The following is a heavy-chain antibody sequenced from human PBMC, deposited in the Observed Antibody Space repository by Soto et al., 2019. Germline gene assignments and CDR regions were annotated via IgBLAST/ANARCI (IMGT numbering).Heavy chain of an antibody. V-gene: IGHV1-69*12. J-gene: IGHJ3*01. D-gene: IGHD2-15*01. Sequence: QVQLVQSGAEVKKPGSSVKVSCKASGGTFSSYAISWVRQAPGQGLEWLGGISPIFGTANYAQKFQGRVTLTAVESTSTAYMELSSLRSEDTAVYYCASGPYPLVVAATEFWGQGTMVTVSS. CDR2: ISPIFGTA. CDR3: ASGPYPLVVAATEF. CDR1: GGTFSSYA.